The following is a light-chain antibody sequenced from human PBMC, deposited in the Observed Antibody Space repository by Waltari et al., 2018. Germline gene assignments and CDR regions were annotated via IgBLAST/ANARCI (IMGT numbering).Light chain of an antibody. V-gene: IGKV3-15*01. CDR2: GAS. CDR1: QSVSSN. CDR3: QQYNNWPPYT. Sequence: EIVMTQSPATLSVSQGERATLSCRASQSVSSNLAWFQQKPGQAPRLLIYGASTRATGIPARFSGSGSGTDFTLTVSSLQSEDFALYYCQQYNNWPPYTFGQGTKLEIK. J-gene: IGKJ2*01.